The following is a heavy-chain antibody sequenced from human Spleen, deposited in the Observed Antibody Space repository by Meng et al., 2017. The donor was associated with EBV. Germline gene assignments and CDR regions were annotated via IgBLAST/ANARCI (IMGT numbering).Heavy chain of an antibody. CDR3: ARDISDSSSWWALDY. V-gene: IGHV1-18*04. D-gene: IGHD6-6*01. CDR2: ISPYNDHT. Sequence: QVQMGQSGTEVKKPGASVKVSCKASGYTFSSYGLSWVRQAPGQGLEWMGWISPYNDHTDYAQSLQGRVTLTRDTSTSTVYMELSSLRSEDTAVYYCARDISDSSSWWALDYWGQGTLVTVSS. J-gene: IGHJ4*02. CDR1: GYTFSSYG.